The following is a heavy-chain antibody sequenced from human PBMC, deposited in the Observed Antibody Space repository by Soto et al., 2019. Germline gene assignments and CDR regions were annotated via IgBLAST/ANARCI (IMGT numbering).Heavy chain of an antibody. D-gene: IGHD5-12*01. V-gene: IGHV4-39*01. Sequence: QLQLQESGPGLVKPSETLSPTCVVSGDSIRSSNYYWGWLRQSPLKGLEWIGSIYYSGTAYYNPSLKSRVTISIDTSKNQFSMKLNSLTAADTAVYYGSRNTLYPGGYGYFDRWGQGKLVIV. CDR3: SRNTLYPGGYGYFDR. CDR2: IYYSGTA. J-gene: IGHJ4*02. CDR1: GDSIRSSNYY.